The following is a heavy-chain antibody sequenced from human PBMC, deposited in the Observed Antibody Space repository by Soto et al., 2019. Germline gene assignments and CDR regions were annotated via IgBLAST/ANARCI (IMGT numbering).Heavy chain of an antibody. CDR3: ARHRHPRGTVGATSPLDP. CDR2: HYSGGST. D-gene: IGHD1-26*01. V-gene: IGHV3-53*01. Sequence: PGGSLRLSCAISIVSFRSNYLSWVRQAPGKGLEWVSVHYSGGSTYYADSVQGRFTISRDKSNNTLYLQMRRVRAEDTAVYFCARHRHPRGTVGATSPLDPWGQGTQVTVSS. J-gene: IGHJ5*02. CDR1: IVSFRSNY.